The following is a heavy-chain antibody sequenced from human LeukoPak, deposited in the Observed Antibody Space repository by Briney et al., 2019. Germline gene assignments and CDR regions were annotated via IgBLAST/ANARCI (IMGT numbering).Heavy chain of an antibody. J-gene: IGHJ4*02. D-gene: IGHD5/OR15-5a*01. CDR3: ARVSTIHRGPFDY. CDR2: IIPILGIA. Sequence: SVKVSCKASGGTFSSYAISWVRQAPGQGLEWMGRIIPILGIANYAQKFQGRVTITADKSTSTAYMELSSLRSEDTAVYYCARVSTIHRGPFDYWGQGTLVTVSS. CDR1: GGTFSSYA. V-gene: IGHV1-69*04.